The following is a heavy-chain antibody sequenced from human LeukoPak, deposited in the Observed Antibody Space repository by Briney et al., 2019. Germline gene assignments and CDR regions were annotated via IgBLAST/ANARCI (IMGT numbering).Heavy chain of an antibody. D-gene: IGHD3-10*01. J-gene: IGHJ5*02. CDR3: ARSGSTKVRGVGWFDP. CDR1: GYTFTSYG. V-gene: IGHV1-18*01. CDR2: ISAYNGNT. Sequence: GASVKVSCKASGYTFTSYGISWVRQAPGQGLEWMGWISAYNGNTNYAQKLQGRVTMTTDTSTSTAYMELRSLRSDDTAVYYCARSGSTKVRGVGWFDPWGQGTLVTVFS.